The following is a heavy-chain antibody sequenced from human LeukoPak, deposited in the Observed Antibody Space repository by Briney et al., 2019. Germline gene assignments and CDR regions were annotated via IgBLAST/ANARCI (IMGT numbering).Heavy chain of an antibody. CDR2: ISGSGGST. CDR1: GFTFSSYA. D-gene: IGHD1-26*01. J-gene: IGHJ3*02. CDR3: AKDHVARGIYSGSPNAFDI. V-gene: IGHV3-23*01. Sequence: PGGSLRLSCAAPGFTFSSYAMSWVRQAPGKGLEWVSAISGSGGSTYYADSVKGRFTISRDNSKNTLYLQMNSLRAEDTAVYYCAKDHVARGIYSGSPNAFDIWGQGTMVTVSS.